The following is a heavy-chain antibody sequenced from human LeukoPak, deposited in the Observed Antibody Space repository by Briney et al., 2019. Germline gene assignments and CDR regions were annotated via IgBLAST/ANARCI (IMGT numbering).Heavy chain of an antibody. CDR3: ARHALSRWLQFGPYNWFDP. CDR2: INHSGST. V-gene: IGHV4-34*01. D-gene: IGHD5-24*01. CDR1: GGSFSGYY. Sequence: SETLSLTCAVYGGSFSGYYWSWIRQPPGKGLEWIGEINHSGSTNYNPSLKSRVTISVDTSKNQFSLKLSSVTAADTAVYYCARHALSRWLQFGPYNWFDPWGQGTLVTVSS. J-gene: IGHJ5*02.